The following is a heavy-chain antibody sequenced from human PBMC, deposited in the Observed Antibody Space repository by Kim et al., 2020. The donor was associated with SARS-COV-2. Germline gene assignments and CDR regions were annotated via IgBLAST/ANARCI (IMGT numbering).Heavy chain of an antibody. V-gene: IGHV4-31*03. J-gene: IGHJ4*02. CDR2: VYYSGST. D-gene: IGHD3-22*01. CDR1: GASISSNDYF. Sequence: SETLSLTCTVSGASISSNDYFWSWIRQHPGKGLEWIGYVYYSGSTYYNPSLKSRVTISVDTSKNQFSLKLSSVTAADTAVYYCARLRFNHNSAPFDSWGQGTLGTVTS. CDR3: ARLRFNHNSAPFDS.